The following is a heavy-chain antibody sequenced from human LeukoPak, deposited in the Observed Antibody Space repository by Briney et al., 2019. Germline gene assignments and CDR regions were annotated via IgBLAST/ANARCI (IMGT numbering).Heavy chain of an antibody. Sequence: SETLSLTCTVSGYSITSGYIWGWIRQPPGKGLGWIGSTYHGGTTYSNPSLKSRVIISEDTSKNQFSLKLSSVTAADTAVYYCARGSGDWTYYFDYWGQGTLVTVSS. V-gene: IGHV4-38-2*02. CDR2: TYHGGTT. CDR3: ARGSGDWTYYFDY. J-gene: IGHJ4*02. CDR1: GYSITSGYI. D-gene: IGHD2-21*02.